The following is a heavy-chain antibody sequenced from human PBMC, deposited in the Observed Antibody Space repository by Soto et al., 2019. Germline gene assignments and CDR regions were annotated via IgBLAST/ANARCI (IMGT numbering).Heavy chain of an antibody. Sequence: EVQLLESGGGFGQPGGSLRLSCAASGFTFTNNAMSWVRQAPGKGLEWVSTISGSGDSTYYAESVKGRFTISRDNSKNTLYLQMNSLGAEDTAVYYCACRNYYESSGYYYWYYFDFWGQGTLVTVSS. CDR3: ACRNYYESSGYYYWYYFDF. CDR1: GFTFTNNA. J-gene: IGHJ4*02. CDR2: ISGSGDST. V-gene: IGHV3-23*01. D-gene: IGHD3-22*01.